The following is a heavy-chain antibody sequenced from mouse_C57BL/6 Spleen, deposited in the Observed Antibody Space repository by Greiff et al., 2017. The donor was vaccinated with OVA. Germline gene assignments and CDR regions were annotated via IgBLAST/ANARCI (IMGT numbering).Heavy chain of an antibody. CDR3: ARHGDSNYLWYFDV. D-gene: IGHD2-5*01. V-gene: IGHV2-6-1*01. Sequence: QVQLQQSGPGLVAPSQSLSITCTVSGFSLTSYGVHWVRQPPGKGLEWLVVIWSDGSTTYNSALKSRLSISKDNSKSQVFLKMNSLQTDDTAMYYCARHGDSNYLWYFDVWGTWTTVTVSS. J-gene: IGHJ1*03. CDR2: IWSDGST. CDR1: GFSLTSYG.